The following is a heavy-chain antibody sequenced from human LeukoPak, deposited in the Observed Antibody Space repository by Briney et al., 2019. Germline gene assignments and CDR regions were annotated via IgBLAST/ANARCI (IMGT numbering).Heavy chain of an antibody. CDR2: IYYSGST. D-gene: IGHD3-3*01. V-gene: IGHV4-39*01. CDR3: ASSPATFWSGYGDWFDP. Sequence: SETLSLTCTVSGGSISSGSYYWGWIRQPPGKGLEWIGSIYYSGSTYYNPSLKSRVTISVDTSKNQFSLKLSSVTAADTAVYYCASSPATFWSGYGDWFDPWGQGTLVTVSS. J-gene: IGHJ5*02. CDR1: GGSISSGSYY.